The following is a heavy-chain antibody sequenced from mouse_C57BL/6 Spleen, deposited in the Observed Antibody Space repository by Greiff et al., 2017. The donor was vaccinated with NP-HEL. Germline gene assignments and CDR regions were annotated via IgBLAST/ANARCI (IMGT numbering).Heavy chain of an antibody. D-gene: IGHD1-2*01. CDR1: GFTFSSYG. CDR3: ARQPYGYYFDY. Sequence: EVQLVESGGDLVKPGGSLKLSCAASGFTFSSYGMSWVRQTPDKRLEWVATISSGGSYTYYPDSVKGRFTISRDNAKNTLYLQMSSLKSEDTAMYYCARQPYGYYFDYWGQGTTLTVSS. CDR2: ISSGGSYT. J-gene: IGHJ2*01. V-gene: IGHV5-6*01.